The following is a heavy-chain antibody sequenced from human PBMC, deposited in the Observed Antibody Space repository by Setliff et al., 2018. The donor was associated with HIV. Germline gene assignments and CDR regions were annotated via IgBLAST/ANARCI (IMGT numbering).Heavy chain of an antibody. J-gene: IGHJ5*02. CDR3: ATYADRESNRFDP. CDR2: IYYSGST. Sequence: SETLSLTCAVYGGSFSGYFWTWIRQPPGKGLEWMGTIYYSGSTFYSPSLKSRVTISVDTSKNQFSLKLSSVTAADTAVYYCATYADRESNRFDPWGQGILVTVSS. V-gene: IGHV4-34*01. D-gene: IGHD3-10*01. CDR1: GGSFSGYF.